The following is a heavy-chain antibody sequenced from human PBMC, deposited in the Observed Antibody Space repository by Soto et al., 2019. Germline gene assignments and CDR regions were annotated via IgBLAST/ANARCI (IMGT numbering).Heavy chain of an antibody. Sequence: EVQLVESGGGLVQPGGSLRLSCAASGFTFSSYWMHWVRQAPGKGLVWVSRINSDGSSTSYADSVKGRFTISRDNAKNRLYLQMNSLRAEDTAVYYCAREGPTSSTSCYMDVLGKGTTVTVSS. CDR1: GFTFSSYW. D-gene: IGHD2-2*01. J-gene: IGHJ6*03. CDR2: INSDGSST. V-gene: IGHV3-74*01. CDR3: AREGPTSSTSCYMDV.